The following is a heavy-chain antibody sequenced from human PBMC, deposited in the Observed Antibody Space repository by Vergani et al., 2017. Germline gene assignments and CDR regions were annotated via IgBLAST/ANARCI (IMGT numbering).Heavy chain of an antibody. CDR2: ISASGTNP. Sequence: QVTLVESGGGLVKPGGSLRLSCTASGFRFSDHYMTWIRQAPGKGLQWTSSISASGTNPKYADSLRGRFTISRDNAKQSLYLQLNRLTVEDTATYFWARYKIGDMTDSADLWGQGTMVIVSS. J-gene: IGHJ3*01. CDR3: ARYKIGDMTDSADL. D-gene: IGHD2-21*02. V-gene: IGHV3-11*01. CDR1: GFRFSDHY.